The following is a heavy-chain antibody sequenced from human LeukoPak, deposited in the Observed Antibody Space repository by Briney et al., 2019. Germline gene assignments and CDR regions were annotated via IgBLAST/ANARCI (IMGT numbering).Heavy chain of an antibody. D-gene: IGHD2-21*02. CDR1: GGSISSSSYY. Sequence: SETLSLTCTVSGGSISSSSYYWGWIRQPPGKGLEWIGSIYYSGSTYYNPSLKSRVTISVDTSKNQFSLKLSSVTAADTAVYYCRVTATSEDLEYWGQGTLVTVSS. CDR3: RVTATSEDLEY. V-gene: IGHV4-39*01. CDR2: IYYSGST. J-gene: IGHJ4*02.